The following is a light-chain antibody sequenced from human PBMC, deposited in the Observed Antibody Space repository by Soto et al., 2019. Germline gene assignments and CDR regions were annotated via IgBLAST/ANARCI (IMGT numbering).Light chain of an antibody. V-gene: IGKV1-27*01. Sequence: DHQISQSPSYLSPPVAYRATSTCRTSQSITNSLNWYRQKPGKAPKLLIYAASTLQSGVPSRFSGSGSGTDFTLTISSLQPEDVATYYCQKYNSALTWTFGQGTKVDIK. CDR2: AAS. J-gene: IGKJ1*01. CDR1: QSITNS. CDR3: QKYNSALTWT.